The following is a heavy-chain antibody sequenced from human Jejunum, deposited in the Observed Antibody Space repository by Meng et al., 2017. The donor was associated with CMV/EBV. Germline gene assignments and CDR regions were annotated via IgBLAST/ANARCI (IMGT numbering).Heavy chain of an antibody. J-gene: IGHJ4*02. V-gene: IGHV1-3*01. CDR3: VRYSNSWYDY. CDR2: ISVGNGNT. CDR1: GYTFTNYA. D-gene: IGHD4-11*01. Sequence: VSCKASGYTFTNYAIHWVRQAPGQRLEWMGWISVGNGNTRYSQNFQGRVTITRDKSASTAYMELSSLRFEDTAVYYCVRYSNSWYDYWGQGTLVTVSS.